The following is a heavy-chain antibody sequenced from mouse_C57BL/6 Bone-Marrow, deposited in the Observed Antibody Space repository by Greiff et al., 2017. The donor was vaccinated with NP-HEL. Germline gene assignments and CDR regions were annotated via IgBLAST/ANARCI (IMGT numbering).Heavy chain of an antibody. D-gene: IGHD2-3*01. J-gene: IGHJ4*01. V-gene: IGHV1-53*01. CDR2: INPSNGGT. CDR1: GYTFTSYW. Sequence: QVQLQQPGTELVKPGASVKLSCKASGYTFTSYWMHWVKQRPGQGLEWIGNINPSNGGTNYNEKFKSKATMTVDKSSSTAYMQLSSLTSEDSAVYYCARKGFYDGYYEGAMDYWGQGTSVTVSS. CDR3: ARKGFYDGYYEGAMDY.